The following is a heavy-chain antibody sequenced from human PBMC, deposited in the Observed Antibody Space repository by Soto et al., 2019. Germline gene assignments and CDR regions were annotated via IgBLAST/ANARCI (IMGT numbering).Heavy chain of an antibody. CDR2: IYWDDSK. D-gene: IGHD1-26*01. CDR1: AFSLTTDRLG. Sequence: QITLKESGPTLVKPTQTLTPTCTFSAFSLTTDRLGVGWIRQPPAAALDWLAVIYWDDSKTYRPSLESRLTITKQTSKNQVALTRTNMDSLDTARYYCAHAYGGASLSWGQGTLVTVSS. V-gene: IGHV2-5*02. CDR3: AHAYGGASLS. J-gene: IGHJ5*02.